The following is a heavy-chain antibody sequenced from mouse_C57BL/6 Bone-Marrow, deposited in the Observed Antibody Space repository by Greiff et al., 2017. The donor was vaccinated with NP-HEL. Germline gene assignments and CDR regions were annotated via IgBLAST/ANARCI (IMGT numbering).Heavy chain of an antibody. CDR3: TTDGYYGSSWDY. D-gene: IGHD1-1*01. CDR1: GFNITDDY. Sequence: EVQLVESGAELVRPGASVKLSCTASGFNITDDYMHWVKQRPEQGLEWIGWIDPENGDTESASQFQGKATITADTSANTAYLQLSSLTSEDTAVYNGTTDGYYGSSWDYWGQGTTLTVTS. V-gene: IGHV14-4*01. J-gene: IGHJ2*01. CDR2: IDPENGDT.